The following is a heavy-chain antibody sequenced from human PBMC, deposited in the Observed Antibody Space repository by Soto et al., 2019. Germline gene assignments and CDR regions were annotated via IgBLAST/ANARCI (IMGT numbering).Heavy chain of an antibody. CDR2: ISYDGSNK. D-gene: IGHD2-2*01. CDR3: ASPTPEYAFYYYYYGMDV. V-gene: IGHV3-30-3*01. CDR1: GFTFSSYA. Sequence: QVQLVESGGGVVQPGRSLRLSCAASGFTFSSYAMHWVRQAPGKGLEWVAVISYDGSNKYYADSVKGRFPISRDHSKNTLYLQMNRLRAEDTAVYYCASPTPEYAFYYYYYGMDVWGQGTTVTVSS. J-gene: IGHJ6*02.